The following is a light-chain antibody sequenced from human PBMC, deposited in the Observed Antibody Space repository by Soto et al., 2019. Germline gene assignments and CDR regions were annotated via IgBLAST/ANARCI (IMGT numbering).Light chain of an antibody. J-gene: IGKJ5*01. CDR2: GAS. CDR3: QQYNNWSPIT. CDR1: QSVSSN. V-gene: IGKV3-15*01. Sequence: EIVMTQSPATLSVSPGERATLSCRASQSVSSNLAWYQQKPGQAPRLLIYGASTRATGIPARFSGSGSGTEFSLTISSLQSEDFAVYYCQQYNNWSPITFGQWTRLEIK.